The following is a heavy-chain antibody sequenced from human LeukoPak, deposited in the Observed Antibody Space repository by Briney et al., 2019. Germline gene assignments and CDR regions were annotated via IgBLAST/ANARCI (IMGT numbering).Heavy chain of an antibody. J-gene: IGHJ5*02. CDR3: AREAVTIFGLVRTQTTKTPHRFDP. D-gene: IGHD3-3*01. V-gene: IGHV1-8*03. CDR2: MNPNSGNT. Sequence: GASVKVSCKASGYTFTSYDINWVRQATGQGLEWMGWMNPNSGNTGYAPKFQGRLTITRNTSISTAYMELSSLRSEDTAVYYCAREAVTIFGLVRTQTTKTPHRFDPWGQGTLVTVSS. CDR1: GYTFTSYD.